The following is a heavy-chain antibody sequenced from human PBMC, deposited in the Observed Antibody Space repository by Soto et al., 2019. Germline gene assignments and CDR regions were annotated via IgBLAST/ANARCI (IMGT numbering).Heavy chain of an antibody. V-gene: IGHV4-59*01. CDR1: GGSISSYY. CDR3: ARVNGDYVTAFDI. CDR2: IYYSGST. D-gene: IGHD4-17*01. J-gene: IGHJ3*02. Sequence: KPSETLSLTCTVSGGSISSYYWSWIRQPPGKGLEWIGYIYYSGSTNYNPSLKSRVTISVDTSKNQFSLKLSSVTAADTAVYYCARVNGDYVTAFDIWGQGTVVTVSS.